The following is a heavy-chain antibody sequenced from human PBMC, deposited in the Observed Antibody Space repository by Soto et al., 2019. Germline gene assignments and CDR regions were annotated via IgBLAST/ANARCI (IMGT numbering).Heavy chain of an antibody. V-gene: IGHV3-72*01. CDR1: GFTFSHHY. CDR3: ARDRYSSNWPKRNQCFAY. J-gene: IGHJ4*02. D-gene: IGHD6-13*01. Sequence: EVQLVESGGGLVQPGGSLRLSCAASGFTFSHHYMDWVRQSPRMGLEWVGRTRNKANRYTTEYAEYVKGRSTISSDDSQNSLYLQMNSLKTADTAVYFCARDRYSSNWPKRNQCFAYCGQGTMVTVSS. CDR2: TRNKANRYTT.